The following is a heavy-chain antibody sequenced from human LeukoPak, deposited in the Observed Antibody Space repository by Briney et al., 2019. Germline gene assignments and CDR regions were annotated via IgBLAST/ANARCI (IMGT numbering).Heavy chain of an antibody. J-gene: IGHJ4*02. CDR1: GGSISSSSYY. Sequence: SETLSLTCTVSGGSISSSSYYWGWIRQPPGKGLEWIGGIYYSGSTYYNPSLKSRVTISVDTSKNQFSLKLSSVTAADTAVYYCARHGSYSSSFGYFDYWGQGTLVTVSS. V-gene: IGHV4-39*01. CDR3: ARHGSYSSSFGYFDY. CDR2: IYYSGST. D-gene: IGHD6-13*01.